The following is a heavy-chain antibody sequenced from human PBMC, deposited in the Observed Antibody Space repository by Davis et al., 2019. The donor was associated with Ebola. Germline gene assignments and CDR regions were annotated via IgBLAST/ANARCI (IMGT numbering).Heavy chain of an antibody. Sequence: GESLKISCAASGFTFSSDWMSWVRQAPGKGLEWVANIKQDGSEKYYVDSVKGRFTISRDNAKNSLYLQMNSLRAEYTAVYYCARDREEYSSGWTRLFDYWGQGTLVTVSS. CDR3: ARDREEYSSGWTRLFDY. D-gene: IGHD6-19*01. CDR2: IKQDGSEK. J-gene: IGHJ4*02. CDR1: GFTFSSDW. V-gene: IGHV3-7*03.